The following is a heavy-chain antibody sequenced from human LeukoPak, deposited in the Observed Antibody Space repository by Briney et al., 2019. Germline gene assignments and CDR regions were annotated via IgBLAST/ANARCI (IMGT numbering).Heavy chain of an antibody. J-gene: IGHJ6*03. V-gene: IGHV4-4*02. CDR2: INHSGST. CDR1: GGSISSSNW. CDR3: ARRGSSWYYYMDV. D-gene: IGHD6-13*01. Sequence: SETLSLTCAVSGGSISSSNWWSWVRQPPGKGLEWIGEINHSGSTNYNPSLKSRVTISVDTSKNQFSLKLSSVTAADTAVYYCARRGSSWYYYMDVWGKGTTVTVSS.